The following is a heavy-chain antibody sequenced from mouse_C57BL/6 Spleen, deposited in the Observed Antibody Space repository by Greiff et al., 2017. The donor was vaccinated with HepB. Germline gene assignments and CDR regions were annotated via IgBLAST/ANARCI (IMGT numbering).Heavy chain of an antibody. J-gene: IGHJ2*01. D-gene: IGHD1-1*01. CDR2: IYPGDGDT. V-gene: IGHV1-82*01. Sequence: QVQLKESGPELVKPGASVKISCKASGYAFSSSWMNWVKQRPGKGLEWIGRIYPGDGDTNYNGKFKGKATLTADKSSSTAYMQLSSLTSEDSAVYFCARSYYGSSQPGYWGQGTTLTVSS. CDR3: ARSYYGSSQPGY. CDR1: GYAFSSSW.